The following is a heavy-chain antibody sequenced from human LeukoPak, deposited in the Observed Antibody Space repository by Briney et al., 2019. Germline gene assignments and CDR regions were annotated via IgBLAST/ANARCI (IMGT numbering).Heavy chain of an antibody. CDR1: GFNFSSHD. CDR2: ISGTSRTI. J-gene: IGHJ4*02. CDR3: ATGPTN. V-gene: IGHV3-23*01. Sequence: GGSLRLSCVASGFNFSSHDMTWVRQPPGKGLEWVSVISGTSRTIFYADSVRGRFTISRDNSKNTVYLQMNGLRVEDTAVYYCATGPTNWGQGTLVMVSS.